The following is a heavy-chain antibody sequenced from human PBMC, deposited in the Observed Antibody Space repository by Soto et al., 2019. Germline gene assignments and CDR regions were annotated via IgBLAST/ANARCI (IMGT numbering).Heavy chain of an antibody. V-gene: IGHV3-74*01. D-gene: IGHD1-1*01. CDR3: ARDNNWSYDY. Sequence: EVQLVESGGGLVQPGGSLRLSCAASGSTFSSLWSHGVRQAPGKGLVWVSHIGPDGSSTRDADSVQGRFTISRDNARNTLYLQMNSLRDEDTAVYYCARDNNWSYDYWGQGILVTVSS. CDR2: IGPDGSST. CDR1: GSTFSSLW. J-gene: IGHJ4*02.